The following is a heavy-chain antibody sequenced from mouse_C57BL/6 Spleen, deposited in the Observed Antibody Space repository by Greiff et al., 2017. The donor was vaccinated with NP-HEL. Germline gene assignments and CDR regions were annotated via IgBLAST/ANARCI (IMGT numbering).Heavy chain of an antibody. CDR2: ISDGGSYT. D-gene: IGHD2-2*01. J-gene: IGHJ2*01. CDR1: GFTFSSYA. CDR3: ARDPGYYLDY. Sequence: EVQRVESGGGLVKPGGSLKLSCAASGFTFSSYAMSWVRQTPEKRLEWVATISDGGSYTYYPDNVKGRFTISRDNAKNNLYLQMSHLKSEDTAMYYCARDPGYYLDYWGQGTTLTVSS. V-gene: IGHV5-4*01.